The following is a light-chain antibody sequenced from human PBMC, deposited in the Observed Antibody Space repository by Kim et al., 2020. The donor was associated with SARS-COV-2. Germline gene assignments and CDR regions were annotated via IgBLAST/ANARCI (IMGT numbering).Light chain of an antibody. V-gene: IGLV3-21*04. CDR2: YDT. Sequence: SYELTQPPSVSVAPGKTASITRGGDNLEIKSVHWYQQKPGQSPVVVIYYDTERPSGIPERVSGSKSENTATLTISRVEAGDEADYYCQVWDSQTYHWVFGGGTKL. CDR3: QVWDSQTYHWV. CDR1: NLEIKS. J-gene: IGLJ3*02.